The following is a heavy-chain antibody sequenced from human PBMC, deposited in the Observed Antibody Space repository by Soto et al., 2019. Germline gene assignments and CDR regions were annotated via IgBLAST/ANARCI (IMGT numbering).Heavy chain of an antibody. J-gene: IGHJ4*02. CDR1: GYTFTGYY. Sequence: ASVKVSCKASGYTFTGYYMHWVRQAPGQGLEWMGWINPNSGGTNYAQKFQGRVTMTRDTSISTAYMELSRLRSDDTAVYYCARDRDSSGWYLIGYWGQGTLVTSPQ. CDR2: INPNSGGT. CDR3: ARDRDSSGWYLIGY. D-gene: IGHD6-19*01. V-gene: IGHV1-2*02.